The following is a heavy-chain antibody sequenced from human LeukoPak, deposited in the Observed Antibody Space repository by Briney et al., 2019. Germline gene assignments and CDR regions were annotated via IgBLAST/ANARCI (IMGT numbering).Heavy chain of an antibody. CDR2: ISAYNGNT. CDR3: ARDFFHGHCGGLSCFLLDY. Sequence: ASVKVSCKASGGTFSSYAISWVRQAPGQGLEWMGWISAYNGNTNYAQKLQGRVTMTTDTSTSTAYMELRSLRSDDTAVYYCARDFFHGHCGGLSCFLLDYWGQGSLVTVSS. V-gene: IGHV1-18*01. D-gene: IGHD2-15*01. CDR1: GGTFSSYA. J-gene: IGHJ4*02.